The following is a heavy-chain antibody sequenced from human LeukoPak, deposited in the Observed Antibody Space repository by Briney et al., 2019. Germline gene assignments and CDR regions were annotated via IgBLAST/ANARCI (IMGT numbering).Heavy chain of an antibody. CDR2: IKEDGSEK. V-gene: IGHV3-7*01. Sequence: PGGSLRLSCAASGFTFSRYWMTWVRQAPGTGLELVANIKEDGSEKYYVDSVKGRFTISRDNAKNSLYLQMNSLRAEDTAVYYCVYGGSYYVAWGQGILVTVSP. D-gene: IGHD3-10*01. CDR1: GFTFSRYW. J-gene: IGHJ5*02. CDR3: VYGGSYYVA.